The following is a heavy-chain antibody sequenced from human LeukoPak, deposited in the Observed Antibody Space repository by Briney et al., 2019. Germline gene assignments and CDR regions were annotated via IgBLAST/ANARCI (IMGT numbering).Heavy chain of an antibody. CDR3: ARTTVDYYDSSGYYSY. V-gene: IGHV1-18*01. Sequence: ASVTVSCKASGYTFTSYGISWVRQAPGQGLEWMGWISAYNGNTNYAQKLQGRVTMTTDTSTSTAYMELRSLRSDDTAVYYCARTTVDYYDSSGYYSYWGQGTLVTVSS. CDR2: ISAYNGNT. D-gene: IGHD3-22*01. J-gene: IGHJ4*02. CDR1: GYTFTSYG.